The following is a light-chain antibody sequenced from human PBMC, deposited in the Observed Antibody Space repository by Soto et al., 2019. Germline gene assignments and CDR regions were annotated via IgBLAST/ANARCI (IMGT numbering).Light chain of an antibody. J-gene: IGLJ1*01. V-gene: IGLV9-49*01. CDR2: VGTGGILG. CDR1: SAYSTYK. CDR3: GADHGSGSNFVYV. Sequence: QSVLTQPPSASASLGASVTLTCTLSSAYSTYKVDWYQQRPGKGPRFVMRVGTGGILGSKGDGIPDRFSVLGSGLNRYLTIKNIQEEDESDYHCGADHGSGSNFVYVFGTGTKLTVL.